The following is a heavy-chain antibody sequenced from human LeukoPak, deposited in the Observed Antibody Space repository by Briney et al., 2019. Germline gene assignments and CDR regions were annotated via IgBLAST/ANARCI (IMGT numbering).Heavy chain of an antibody. CDR1: GFTFSSYV. CDR2: ISGSGGST. D-gene: IGHD2-15*01. J-gene: IGHJ4*02. V-gene: IGHV3-23*01. CDR3: AKDRGYCTGGSCYSDY. Sequence: PGGSLTLSCAASGFTFSSYVISWVRQPPGKGLEWVSVISGSGGSTYYADSVKGRFTLSRDNSKNTLFLQLNSLRAEDTAVYYCAKDRGYCTGGSCYSDYWGQGTLVTVSS.